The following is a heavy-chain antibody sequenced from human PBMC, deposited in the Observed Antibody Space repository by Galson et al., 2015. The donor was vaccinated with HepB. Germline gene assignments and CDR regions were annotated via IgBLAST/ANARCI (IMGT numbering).Heavy chain of an antibody. J-gene: IGHJ4*02. V-gene: IGHV3-30-3*01. D-gene: IGHD5-18*01. Sequence: SLRLSCAASGFTFSSYAMHWVRQAPGKGLEWVAVISYDGSNKYYADSVKGRFTISRDNSKNTLYLQMNSLRAEDTAVYYCASPDTAMVKSLDYWGQGTLVTVSS. CDR1: GFTFSSYA. CDR2: ISYDGSNK. CDR3: ASPDTAMVKSLDY.